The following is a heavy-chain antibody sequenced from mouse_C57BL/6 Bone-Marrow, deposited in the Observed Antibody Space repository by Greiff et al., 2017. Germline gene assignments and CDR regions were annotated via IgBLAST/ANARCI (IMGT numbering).Heavy chain of an antibody. Sequence: VQLQQSGAELVRPGASVTLSCKASGYTFTDHEMHWVKQTPVHGLAWIGAIDTETGGTAYHQKFTGKAILTEDKSSRTAYMELRSLTSEDSAVYYCTRWDVYDEGFAYWGQGTLVTVSA. CDR3: TRWDVYDEGFAY. D-gene: IGHD2-2*01. V-gene: IGHV1-15*01. J-gene: IGHJ3*01. CDR2: IDTETGGT. CDR1: GYTFTDHE.